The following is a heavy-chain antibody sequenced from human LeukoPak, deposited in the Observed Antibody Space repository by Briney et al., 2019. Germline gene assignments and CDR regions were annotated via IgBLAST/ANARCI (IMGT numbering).Heavy chain of an antibody. CDR2: ISYDGSNK. CDR3: AREEDYGSGSYFDY. Sequence: GGSLRLSCAASGFTFSSYAMHWVRQAPGKGLEWVAVISYDGSNKYYADSVKGRFTISRDNSKNTLYLQMNSLRAEDTAVYYCAREEDYGSGSYFDYWGQGTLVTVSS. CDR1: GFTFSSYA. V-gene: IGHV3-30-3*01. J-gene: IGHJ4*02. D-gene: IGHD3-10*01.